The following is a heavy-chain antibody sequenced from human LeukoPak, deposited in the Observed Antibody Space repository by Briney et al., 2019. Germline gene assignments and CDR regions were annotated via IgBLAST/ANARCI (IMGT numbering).Heavy chain of an antibody. CDR2: INPSGGST. Sequence: ASVKVSCKASGYTFTSYYMHWVRQAPGQGLEWMGIINPSGGSTSYAQKFQGRVTMTRDTSTSTAYMELRSLRSDDTAVYYCARDGKLQYQYYYYYYGMDVWGQGTTVTVSS. CDR3: ARDGKLQYQYYYYYYGMDV. J-gene: IGHJ6*02. CDR1: GYTFTSYY. D-gene: IGHD4-11*01. V-gene: IGHV1-46*01.